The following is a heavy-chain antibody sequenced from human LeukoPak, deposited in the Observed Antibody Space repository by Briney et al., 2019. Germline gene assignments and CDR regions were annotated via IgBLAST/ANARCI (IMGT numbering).Heavy chain of an antibody. V-gene: IGHV7-4-1*02. J-gene: IGHJ3*02. CDR3: ARAHSSGRDAFDI. CDR1: GYXFXSYG. D-gene: IGHD6-19*01. CDR2: INTNTGNP. Sequence: KVSCKAXGYXFXSYGISWVRQAPGQGLEWMGWINTNTGNPTYAQGFTGRFVFSLDTSVSTAYLQISSLKAEDTAVYYCARAHSSGRDAFDIWGQGTMVTVSS.